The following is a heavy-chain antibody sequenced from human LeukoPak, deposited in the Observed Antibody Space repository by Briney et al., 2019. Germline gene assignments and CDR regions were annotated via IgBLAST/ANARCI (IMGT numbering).Heavy chain of an antibody. Sequence: WASVKVSCKASGYTFTGYYMHWVRQAPGQGLEWMGWINPNSGGTNYAQKFQGRVTMTRDTSISTAYMELSRLRSDDTAVYYCARGATIPTPMGWRVYYYYYMDVWGKGTTVTVSS. CDR1: GYTFTGYY. J-gene: IGHJ6*03. V-gene: IGHV1-2*02. D-gene: IGHD5-12*01. CDR3: ARGATIPTPMGWRVYYYYYMDV. CDR2: INPNSGGT.